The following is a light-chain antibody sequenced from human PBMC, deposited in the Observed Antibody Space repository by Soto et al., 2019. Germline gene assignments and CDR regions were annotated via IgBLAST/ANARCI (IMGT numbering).Light chain of an antibody. CDR2: FGS. Sequence: EIVLTQSPATLSLSPGDRATLSCRASHSVGSLLAWYQQKPGQAPRLLLYFGSNRAAGIPDRFSGSGSGTDFTLTISSLQSEDFAVYYCHQYHNWPWTFGQGTKVDI. J-gene: IGKJ1*01. V-gene: IGKV3-11*01. CDR1: HSVGSL. CDR3: HQYHNWPWT.